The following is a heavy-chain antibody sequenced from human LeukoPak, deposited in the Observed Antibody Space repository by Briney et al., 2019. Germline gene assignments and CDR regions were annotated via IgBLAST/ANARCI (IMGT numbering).Heavy chain of an antibody. D-gene: IGHD6-6*01. Sequence: SETLSLTCTVSGGSISSYYWSWIRQPAGKGLEWIGRIYTSGSTNYNPSLKSRVTMAADTSKNQFSLKLSSVTAADTAVYYCARDSSLNAFDIWGQGTMVTVSS. V-gene: IGHV4-4*07. CDR1: GGSISSYY. CDR2: IYTSGST. CDR3: ARDSSLNAFDI. J-gene: IGHJ3*02.